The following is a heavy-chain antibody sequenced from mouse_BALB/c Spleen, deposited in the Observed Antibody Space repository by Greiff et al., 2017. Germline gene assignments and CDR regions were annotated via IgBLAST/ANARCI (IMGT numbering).Heavy chain of an antibody. CDR3: TRGGIYYGNILAMDY. D-gene: IGHD2-1*01. V-gene: IGHV1-15*01. CDR1: GYTFTDYE. J-gene: IGHJ4*01. Sequence: QVQLQQSGAELVRPGASVTLSCKASGYTFTDYEMHWVKQTPVHGLEWIGAIDPETGGTAYNQKFKGKATLTADKSSSTAYMELRSLTSEDSAVYYCTRGGIYYGNILAMDYWGQGTSVTVSS. CDR2: IDPETGGT.